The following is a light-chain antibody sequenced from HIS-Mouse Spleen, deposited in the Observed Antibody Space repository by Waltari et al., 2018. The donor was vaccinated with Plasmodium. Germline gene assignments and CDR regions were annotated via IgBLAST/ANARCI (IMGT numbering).Light chain of an antibody. CDR3: SSYAGSNNLV. Sequence: QSALTQPPSASGSAGQSVTISCTGTSSDVGGYNYVSWYQQHPGKAPKLMIYEVSNRPSGVPDRFSGAKSGNPASLTVSGLQAEDEADYYCSSYAGSNNLVFGGGTKLTVL. J-gene: IGLJ2*01. CDR1: SSDVGGYNY. CDR2: EVS. V-gene: IGLV2-8*01.